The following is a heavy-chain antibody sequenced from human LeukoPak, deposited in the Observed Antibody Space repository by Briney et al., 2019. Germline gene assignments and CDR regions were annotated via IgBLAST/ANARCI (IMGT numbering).Heavy chain of an antibody. D-gene: IGHD3-10*01. CDR3: AKERLPYGSGSYYTDY. V-gene: IGHV3-66*01. CDR1: GFTVSSNY. Sequence: GGSLRLSCAASGFTVSSNYMSWVRQAPGKGLEWVSVIYSGGSTYYADSVKGRFTISRDNSKNTLYLQMNSLRAEDTAVYYCAKERLPYGSGSYYTDYWGQGTLVTVSS. CDR2: IYSGGST. J-gene: IGHJ4*02.